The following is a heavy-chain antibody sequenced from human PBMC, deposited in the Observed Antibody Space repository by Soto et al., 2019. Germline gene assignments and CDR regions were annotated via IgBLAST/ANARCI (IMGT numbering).Heavy chain of an antibody. Sequence: PGGSLRLSCAASGFTFSSYGMHWVRQAPGKGLEWVSAISGSGGSTYYADSVKGRFTISRDNSKNTLYLQMNSLRAEDTAVYYCAKLLAVDTSCHFSGRYNWNCNGVYFDYWGQGTLVTVSS. CDR1: GFTFSSYG. CDR3: AKLLAVDTSCHFSGRYNWNCNGVYFDY. J-gene: IGHJ4*02. V-gene: IGHV3-23*01. D-gene: IGHD1-7*01. CDR2: ISGSGGST.